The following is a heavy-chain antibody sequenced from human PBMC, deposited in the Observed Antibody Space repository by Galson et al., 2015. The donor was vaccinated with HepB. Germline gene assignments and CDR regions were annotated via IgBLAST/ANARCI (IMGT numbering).Heavy chain of an antibody. CDR2: ISYDGSNK. CDR3: APLVPEIVARG. D-gene: IGHD3-22*01. Sequence: SLRLSCAASGFTFSSYGMHWVRQAPGKGLEWVAVISYDGSNKYYADSVKGRFTISRDNSKNTLYLQMNSLRAEDTAVYYCAPLVPEIVARGWGQGTLVTVSS. V-gene: IGHV3-30*03. CDR1: GFTFSSYG. J-gene: IGHJ4*02.